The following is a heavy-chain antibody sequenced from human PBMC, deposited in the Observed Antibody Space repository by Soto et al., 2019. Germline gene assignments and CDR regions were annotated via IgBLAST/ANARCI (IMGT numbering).Heavy chain of an antibody. V-gene: IGHV4-30-4*01. CDR3: ARVGGFGATTIDY. J-gene: IGHJ4*02. CDR1: GGSISSGDYY. D-gene: IGHD3-10*01. CDR2: IYYSGST. Sequence: QVQLQESGPGLVKPSQTLSLTCTVSGGSISSGDYYWSWIRQPPGKGLEWIGYIYYSGSTYYNPSLQSRVTISVDTSKNQFSLKLSSVTAADTAVYYCARVGGFGATTIDYWGQGTLVTVSS.